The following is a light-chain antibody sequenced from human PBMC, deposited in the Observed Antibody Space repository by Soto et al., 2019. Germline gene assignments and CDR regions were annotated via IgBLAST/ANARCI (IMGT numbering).Light chain of an antibody. CDR1: NSDVGTYNF. J-gene: IGLJ2*01. CDR2: EVS. Sequence: QSALTQPASVSGSPGQSVTISCTGTNSDVGTYNFVSWYQQHPGKVPKLMIYEVSERPSGVSHRFSGSKSGNTASLTISGLQAEDEADYYCSSYTSTKVLFGGGTKLTVL. V-gene: IGLV2-14*01. CDR3: SSYTSTKVL.